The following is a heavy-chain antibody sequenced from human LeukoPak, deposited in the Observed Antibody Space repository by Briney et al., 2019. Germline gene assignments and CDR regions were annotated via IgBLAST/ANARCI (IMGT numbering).Heavy chain of an antibody. D-gene: IGHD3-10*01. J-gene: IGHJ4*02. CDR2: IYSGGST. CDR1: EFSVGSNY. V-gene: IGHV3-66*01. CDR3: ARVGLSGSGSYYAFDY. Sequence: GGSLRLSCAASEFSVGSNYMTWVRQAPGKGLEWVSLIYSGGSTYYADSVKGRFTISRDNSKNTLYLQMGSLRAEDMAVYYCARVGLSGSGSYYAFDYWGQGTLVTVSS.